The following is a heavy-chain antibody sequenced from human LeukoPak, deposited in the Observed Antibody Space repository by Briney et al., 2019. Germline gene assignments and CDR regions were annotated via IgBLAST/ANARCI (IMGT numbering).Heavy chain of an antibody. J-gene: IGHJ4*02. CDR3: ARLANDYSNYADY. V-gene: IGHV4-59*01. CDR2: IYYSGST. Sequence: SETLSLTCTVSGGSISSYYWSWIRQPPGKGLEWIGYIYYSGSTNYNPSLKSRVTISVDTSKNQFSLKLSSVTAADTAVYYCARLANDYSNYADYWGQGTLVTVSS. CDR1: GGSISSYY. D-gene: IGHD4-11*01.